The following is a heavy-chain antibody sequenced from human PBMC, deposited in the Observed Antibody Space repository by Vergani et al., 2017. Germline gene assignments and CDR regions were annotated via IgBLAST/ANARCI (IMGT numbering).Heavy chain of an antibody. J-gene: IGHJ6*02. CDR1: GGTFSSYT. CDR3: AGVELGYGDYYYYGMDV. V-gene: IGHV1-69*02. D-gene: IGHD4-17*01. CDR2: IIPILGIA. Sequence: QVQLVQSGAEVKKPGSSVKVSCKASGGTFSSYTISWVRQAPGQGLEWMGRIIPILGIANYAQKFQGRVTITADKSTSTAYMELSSLRSEDTAVYYCAGVELGYGDYYYYGMDVWGQGTTVTVSS.